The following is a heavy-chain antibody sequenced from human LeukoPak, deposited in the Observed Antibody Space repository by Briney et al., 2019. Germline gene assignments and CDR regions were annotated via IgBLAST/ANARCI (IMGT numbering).Heavy chain of an antibody. CDR1: GGSISSHY. V-gene: IGHV4-59*11. CDR2: IYYSGST. D-gene: IGHD2-2*01. Sequence: SETLSLTCTVPGGSISSHYWSWIRQPPGKGLEWIGYIYYSGSTNYNPSLKSRVTISVDTSKNQFSLKLSSVTAADTAVYYCARDRIVVVPAAITGLRYYYYYMDVWGKGTTVTVSS. J-gene: IGHJ6*03. CDR3: ARDRIVVVPAAITGLRYYYYYMDV.